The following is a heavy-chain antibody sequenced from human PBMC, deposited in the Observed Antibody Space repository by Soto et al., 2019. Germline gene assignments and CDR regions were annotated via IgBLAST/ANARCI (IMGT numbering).Heavy chain of an antibody. V-gene: IGHV3-53*01. CDR3: ATLYNNYEYDY. Sequence: EVQLVESGGGLIQPGGSLRLSCAASGFTVSSNYMSWVRQAPGKGLEWVSVIYSGGSTYHADSVKVRFTISRDNSKNTLYLQMNSLRAEDMDVYYCATLYNNYEYDYWGQGTLVTVSS. CDR1: GFTVSSNY. CDR2: IYSGGST. D-gene: IGHD4-4*01. J-gene: IGHJ4*02.